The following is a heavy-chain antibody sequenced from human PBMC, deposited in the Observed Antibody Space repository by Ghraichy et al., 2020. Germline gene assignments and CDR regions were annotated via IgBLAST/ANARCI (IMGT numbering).Heavy chain of an antibody. J-gene: IGHJ4*02. Sequence: GESLNISCAASGLTFSSYWMHWVRQAPGKGLEWVSHIKTDGSTTNYADSVRGRFTISRDNAKNTLYLQMNSLRADDTAVYYCSTSPRADRGNYWGQGTLGTVSS. D-gene: IGHD3-10*01. CDR1: GLTFSSYW. V-gene: IGHV3-74*01. CDR3: STSPRADRGNY. CDR2: IKTDGSTT.